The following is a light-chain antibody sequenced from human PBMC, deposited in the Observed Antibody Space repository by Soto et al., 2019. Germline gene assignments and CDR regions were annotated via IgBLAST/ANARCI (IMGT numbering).Light chain of an antibody. Sequence: DIEMTQSPLSLPVTPGEPASISCRSSQSLLHRNGYKYLDWYLQKPGQSPQLLIYLGSNRASGVPDRFSGSGSGTDFTLTISSLQPEDFATYYCQQLNSYPWTFGQGTKVDNK. CDR2: LGS. J-gene: IGKJ1*01. CDR3: QQLNSYPWT. V-gene: IGKV2-28*01. CDR1: QSLLHRNGYKY.